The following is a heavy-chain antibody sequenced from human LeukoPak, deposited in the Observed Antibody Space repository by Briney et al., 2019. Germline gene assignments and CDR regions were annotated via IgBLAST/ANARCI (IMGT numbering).Heavy chain of an antibody. CDR3: ARGPPYYYDSSGKTEGVDY. CDR1: GGSFSGYY. Sequence: PSETLSLTCAVYGGSFSGYYWSWIRQPPGKGLEWIGEINHSGSTNYNPSLKSRVTISVDTSKNQFSLKLSSVTAADTAVYYCARGPPYYYDSSGKTEGVDYWGQGTLVTVSP. V-gene: IGHV4-34*01. J-gene: IGHJ4*02. D-gene: IGHD3-22*01. CDR2: INHSGST.